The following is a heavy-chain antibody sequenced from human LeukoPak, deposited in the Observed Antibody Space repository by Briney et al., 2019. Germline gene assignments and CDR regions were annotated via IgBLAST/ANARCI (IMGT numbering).Heavy chain of an antibody. J-gene: IGHJ4*02. V-gene: IGHV4-39*07. D-gene: IGHD3-10*01. Sequence: SETLSLTCTVSGGSISSSSYYWGWIRQPPGKGLEWIGSIYYSGSTNYNPSLKSRVTISVDTSKNQFSLKLTSVTAADTAVYYCARAGRLGYYLDYWGQGTLVTVSS. CDR2: IYYSGST. CDR1: GGSISSSSYY. CDR3: ARAGRLGYYLDY.